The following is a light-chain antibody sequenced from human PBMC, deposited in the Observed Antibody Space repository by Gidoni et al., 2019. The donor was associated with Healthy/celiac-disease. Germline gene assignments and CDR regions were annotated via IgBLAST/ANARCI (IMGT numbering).Light chain of an antibody. V-gene: IGKV3-11*01. CDR2: DAS. CDR3: QQRSNWPPT. Sequence: ELVLTQSPATLSLSPGERATLSCRATQRVSSYLAWYQQKPGQAPRLRIYDASNRATGIPARFSGSGSGTDFTLTISSLEPEDFAVYYCQQRSNWPPTFGGXTKVEI. CDR1: QRVSSY. J-gene: IGKJ4*01.